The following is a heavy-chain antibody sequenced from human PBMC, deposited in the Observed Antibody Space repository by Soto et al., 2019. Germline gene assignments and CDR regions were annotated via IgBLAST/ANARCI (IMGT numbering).Heavy chain of an antibody. CDR2: IDPSDSYT. CDR1: GYSFTSYW. J-gene: IGHJ6*02. V-gene: IGHV5-10-1*01. Sequence: LGESLKISCKGSGYSFTSYWISWVRQMPGKGLEWMGRIDPSDSYTNYSPSFQGHVTISADKSISTAYLQWSSLKASDTAMYCCARLYAGGYSYGYRYGMDVWGQGTTVTVSS. D-gene: IGHD5-18*01. CDR3: ARLYAGGYSYGYRYGMDV.